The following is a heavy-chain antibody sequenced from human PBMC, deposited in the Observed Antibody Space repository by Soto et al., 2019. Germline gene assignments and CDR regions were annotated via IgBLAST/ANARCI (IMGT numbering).Heavy chain of an antibody. CDR2: ISPYNGNT. D-gene: IGHD2-15*01. V-gene: IGHV1-18*01. CDR1: GYTFTSYG. CDR3: ARGGLGYCSGGSCPQNWFDP. J-gene: IGHJ5*02. Sequence: QVQLVQSGAEVKKPGASVKVSCKASGYTFTSYGITWVRQAPGQGLEWMGWISPYNGNTNYAQKFQGRVTMTTDTYTTTAYMELRSMRSDDTAVYYCARGGLGYCSGGSCPQNWFDPWGQGTLVTVSS.